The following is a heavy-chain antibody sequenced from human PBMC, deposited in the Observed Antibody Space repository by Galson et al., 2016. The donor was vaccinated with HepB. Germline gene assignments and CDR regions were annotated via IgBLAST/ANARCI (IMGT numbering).Heavy chain of an antibody. Sequence: CAISGDSVSSNSATWNWIRQSPSRGLEWLGRTYYRSKWYFDYAVSVKSRITITPDTSENQFSLHLNSVTPEDTAVYYCAGEYNSNWADPRDAFGIWGQGTMVIVSS. D-gene: IGHD6-13*01. CDR1: GDSVSSNSAT. J-gene: IGHJ3*02. CDR3: AGEYNSNWADPRDAFGI. CDR2: TYYRSKWYF. V-gene: IGHV6-1*01.